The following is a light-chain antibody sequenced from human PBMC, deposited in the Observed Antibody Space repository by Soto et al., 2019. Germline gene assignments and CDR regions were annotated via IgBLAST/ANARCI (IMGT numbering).Light chain of an antibody. CDR1: QSLFHNPTTSSH. J-gene: IGKJ1*01. CDR3: QQYYPTPQT. CDR2: WPS. Sequence: DVVLTQSPDSLAVSLGERSPTNCKSRQSLFHNPTTSSHLAWYPQKPGQPPKLLLYWPSIRESGVPDRFSGSGSVTDFTPPISSVQAEDVAVYYCQQYYPTPQTFGKGTKVEF. V-gene: IGKV4-1*01.